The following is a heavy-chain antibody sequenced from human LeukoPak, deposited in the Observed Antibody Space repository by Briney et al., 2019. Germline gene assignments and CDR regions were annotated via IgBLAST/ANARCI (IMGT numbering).Heavy chain of an antibody. CDR1: GFTFSSYG. D-gene: IGHD3-10*01. Sequence: PGRSLRLSCAASGFTFSSYGMHWVRQAPGKGLEWVAVIWYDGSNKYYADSVKGRFTISRDNSKNTLYLQMNSLRAEDTAVYYCARDYYGSGSYSRIDYWGQGTLVTVSS. CDR2: IWYDGSNK. V-gene: IGHV3-33*01. J-gene: IGHJ4*02. CDR3: ARDYYGSGSYSRIDY.